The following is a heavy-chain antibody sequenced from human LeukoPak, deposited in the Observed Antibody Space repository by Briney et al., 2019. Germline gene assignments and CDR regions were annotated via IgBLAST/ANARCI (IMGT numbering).Heavy chain of an antibody. D-gene: IGHD6-13*01. CDR3: ARGGAAAGIYYYYAMDV. CDR2: INHSGST. Sequence: KPSETLSLTFAVYGRSFSGYYCSWIRQPPGKGLEWIGAINHSGSTNYNPSLKSRVTISVDTSKNQFSLKLSSVTAADTAVYYCARGGAAAGIYYYYAMDVWGHGTTVTVSS. J-gene: IGHJ6*01. CDR1: GRSFSGYY. V-gene: IGHV4-34*01.